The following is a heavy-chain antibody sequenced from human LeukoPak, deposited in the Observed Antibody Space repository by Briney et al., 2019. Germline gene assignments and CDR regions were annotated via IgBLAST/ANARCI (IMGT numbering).Heavy chain of an antibody. Sequence: QTVGSLRPSCAASGFTFRRYAMHWVRQPPGKGREWVAVISYVGTKEYYADSVEGRFTISRDNSKNTLYLQMTSLRDEDPAVYSCARDTTDLYSGSYSLYYYYGMDVWGQGTTVTVSS. CDR1: GFTFRRYA. J-gene: IGHJ6*02. CDR2: ISYVGTKE. D-gene: IGHD1-26*01. CDR3: ARDTTDLYSGSYSLYYYYGMDV. V-gene: IGHV3-30*04.